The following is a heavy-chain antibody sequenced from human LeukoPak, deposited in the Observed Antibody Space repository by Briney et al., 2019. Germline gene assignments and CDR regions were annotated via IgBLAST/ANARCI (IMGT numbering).Heavy chain of an antibody. CDR2: TSGSGGST. CDR3: AKDLMVNFPSDAFDI. V-gene: IGHV3-23*01. D-gene: IGHD5-18*01. J-gene: IGHJ3*02. CDR1: GFTFSSYA. Sequence: GGSLGLSCAASGFTFSSYAMSWVRQAPGKGLEWVSATSGSGGSTYYADSVKGRFTISRDNSKNTLYLQMNSLRAEDTAVYYCAKDLMVNFPSDAFDIWGQGTMVTVSS.